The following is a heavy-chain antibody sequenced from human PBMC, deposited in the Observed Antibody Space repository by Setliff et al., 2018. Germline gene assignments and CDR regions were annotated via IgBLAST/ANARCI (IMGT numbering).Heavy chain of an antibody. J-gene: IGHJ3*01. V-gene: IGHV4-30-4*02. CDR2: IYQIGSA. D-gene: IGHD1-26*01. CDR1: GDSISSGDYL. CDR3: AREVGTSTSSDAFDV. Sequence: SDTLSLTCTVSGDSISSGDYLWSWIRQPPGKGQEWIAYIYQIGSAYYNPSLKSLVTMSVDTSKNQFSLHLTSVTAVDTAVYYCAREVGTSTSSDAFDVWGQGVMVTVSS.